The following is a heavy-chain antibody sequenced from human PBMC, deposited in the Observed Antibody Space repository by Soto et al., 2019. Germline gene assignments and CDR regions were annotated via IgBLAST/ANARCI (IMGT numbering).Heavy chain of an antibody. CDR3: ARGRDGYTNY. V-gene: IGHV4-59*01. D-gene: IGHD5-12*01. CDR1: GASISSYY. CDR2: IYYSGST. J-gene: IGHJ4*02. Sequence: QVQLQESGPGLVKPSETLSLTCTVSGASISSYYWSWIRQPPGKGLEWIGYIYYSGSTNYNPSLTSRVPMSVDTSKNQFSLELTSVTAADTAVYYCARGRDGYTNYWGQGTLVTVSS.